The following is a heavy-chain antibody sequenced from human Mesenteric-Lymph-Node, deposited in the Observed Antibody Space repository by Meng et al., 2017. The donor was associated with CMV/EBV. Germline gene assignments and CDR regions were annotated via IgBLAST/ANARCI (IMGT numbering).Heavy chain of an antibody. CDR2: INGDGSST. V-gene: IGHV3-74*01. Sequence: GESLKISCAASGFSLRTFWMHWVRQVPGKGLLWVSRINGDGSSTAYADSVRGRFTISRDNAKNTVYLQMNSLRGEDSAVYYCARSGTICGGDCYFSWDYYYGMDVWGQGTTVTVSS. J-gene: IGHJ6*02. CDR1: GFSLRTFW. D-gene: IGHD2-21*01. CDR3: ARSGTICGGDCYFSWDYYYGMDV.